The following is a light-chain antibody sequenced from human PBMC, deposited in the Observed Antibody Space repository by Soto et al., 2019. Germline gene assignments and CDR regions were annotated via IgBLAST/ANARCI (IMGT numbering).Light chain of an antibody. V-gene: IGKV2-30*01. Sequence: DVVVTQSPLSLPVTLGQSASISCRSSQSLENSDGKTYLSWFKQRPGQSPRRLISEVSKRDSGFPGRDTGSGLGTDFTLQISSVEAEDGGVDYCMQGRHLGWTFGQGTRVEIK. CDR2: EVS. J-gene: IGKJ1*01. CDR3: MQGRHLGWT. CDR1: QSLENSDGKTY.